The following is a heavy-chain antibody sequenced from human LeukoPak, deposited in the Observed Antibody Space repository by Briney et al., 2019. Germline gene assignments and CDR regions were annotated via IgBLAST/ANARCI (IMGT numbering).Heavy chain of an antibody. J-gene: IGHJ3*02. CDR2: IDPGDSDT. V-gene: IGHV5-51*01. Sequence: GESLKISCKGSGYSFTSYWIGWVRKMHGTGLEWMGLIDPGDSDTRYSPSFQGQVTISADKSISTAYLQWSSLKASDTVIFHAESRIRDGYNFDAFDIWGQGTMVTVSS. D-gene: IGHD5-24*01. CDR1: GYSFTSYW. CDR3: ESRIRDGYNFDAFDI.